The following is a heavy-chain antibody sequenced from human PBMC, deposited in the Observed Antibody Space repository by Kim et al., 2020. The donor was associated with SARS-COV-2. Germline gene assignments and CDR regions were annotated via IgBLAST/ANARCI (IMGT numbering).Heavy chain of an antibody. D-gene: IGHD3-9*01. CDR2: ISYDGSNK. Sequence: GGSLRLSCAASGFTFSSYGMHWVRQAPGKGLEWVAVISYDGSNKYYADSVKGRFTISRDNSKNTLYLQMNSLRAEDTAVYYCALPPGDWFAFDIWGQGTMVTVSS. J-gene: IGHJ3*02. CDR1: GFTFSSYG. CDR3: ALPPGDWFAFDI. V-gene: IGHV3-30*03.